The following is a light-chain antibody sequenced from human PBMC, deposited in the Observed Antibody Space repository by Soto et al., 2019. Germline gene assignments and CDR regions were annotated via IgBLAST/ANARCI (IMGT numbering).Light chain of an antibody. V-gene: IGKV3-15*01. Sequence: EIVMTQSPATLSVSPGERATLSCRASQSVSSKLAWYQQKPGQAPRLLIYGASTRATGIAARFSGSGSGTDFTLTITRLEPEDFAVYFCQQYGRPPQTFGQGTKVDIK. CDR2: GAS. CDR3: QQYGRPPQT. CDR1: QSVSSK. J-gene: IGKJ1*01.